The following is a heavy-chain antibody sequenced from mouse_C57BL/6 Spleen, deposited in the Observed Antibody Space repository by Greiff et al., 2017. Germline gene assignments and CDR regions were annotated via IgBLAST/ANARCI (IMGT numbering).Heavy chain of an antibody. CDR2: IDPADGET. J-gene: IGHJ1*03. V-gene: IGHV14-2*01. Sequence: EVQLQESGAELVKPGASVKLSCTASGFNITDYYMHWVKQRPDQGLEWIGRIDPADGETKYAPKFQGKATITADTSSNTAYLQLSSLTSEDAAVYCCAGWGTPPFDVWGTGTTVTVSS. CDR1: GFNITDYY. D-gene: IGHD2-14*01. CDR3: AGWGTPPFDV.